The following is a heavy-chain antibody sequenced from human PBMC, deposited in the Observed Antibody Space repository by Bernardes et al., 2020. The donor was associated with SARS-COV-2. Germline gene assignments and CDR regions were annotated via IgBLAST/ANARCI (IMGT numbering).Heavy chain of an antibody. D-gene: IGHD2-2*02. CDR1: GFTFSSYA. J-gene: IGHJ6*02. V-gene: IGHV3-23*01. CDR2: ISGIGGST. Sequence: GGSLRLSCAASGFTFSSYAMSWVRQAPGKGLEWVSAISGIGGSTYYADSVKGRFTISRDNSKNTLYLQMNSLRAEDTAVYYCANALCSSTSCYNYYGMDVWGQGTTVTVSS. CDR3: ANALCSSTSCYNYYGMDV.